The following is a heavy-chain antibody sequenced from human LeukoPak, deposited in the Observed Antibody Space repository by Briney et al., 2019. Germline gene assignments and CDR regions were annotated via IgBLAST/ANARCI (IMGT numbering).Heavy chain of an antibody. CDR1: GFTFSSYS. J-gene: IGHJ4*02. CDR3: ARALGAAGAYYFDY. Sequence: GGSLRLSCAVSGFTFSSYSMNWVRQAPGKGLEWVSSISVGSSYLYYVDSLKGRFTISRDNAKNSLYLQMNGLRAEDTAVYFCARALGAAGAYYFDYWGQGTLVTVSS. D-gene: IGHD3-10*01. V-gene: IGHV3-21*01. CDR2: ISVGSSYL.